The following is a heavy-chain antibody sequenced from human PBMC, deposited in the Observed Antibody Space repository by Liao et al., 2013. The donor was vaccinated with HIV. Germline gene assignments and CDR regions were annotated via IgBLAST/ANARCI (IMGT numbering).Heavy chain of an antibody. CDR2: VSNSGSA. CDR3: ARGGSFFDF. J-gene: IGHJ4*02. Sequence: QVQLQESGPGLVKPSETLSLTCSVSGGSISSYNWNWIRQPAGKGLEWIGRVSNSGSATYNPSLKSRVTISVATSKNQFSLNLNSVTAADTAVYFCARGGSFFDFWGQGALVAVSS. D-gene: IGHD5-12*01. V-gene: IGHV4-4*07. CDR1: GGSISSYN.